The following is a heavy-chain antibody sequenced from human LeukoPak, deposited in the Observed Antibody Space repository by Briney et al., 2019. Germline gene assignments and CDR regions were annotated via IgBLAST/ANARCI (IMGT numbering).Heavy chain of an antibody. J-gene: IGHJ4*02. V-gene: IGHV3-13*01. Sequence: GGSLRLSCAASGFTFSSSDMHWVRQAAGKGLEWVSAIGTTGDTYYPGSVKGRFTISRENARNSLYLQMNSLRVGDTAVYYCARAVPLARGVNYYDYWGQGTLVTVYS. CDR2: IGTTGDT. CDR1: GFTFSSSD. CDR3: ARAVPLARGVNYYDY. D-gene: IGHD3-10*01.